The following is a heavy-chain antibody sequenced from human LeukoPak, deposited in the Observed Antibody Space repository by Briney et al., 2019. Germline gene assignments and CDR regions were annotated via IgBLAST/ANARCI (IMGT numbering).Heavy chain of an antibody. Sequence: ASVKVSCKASGGTFSSYAISWVRQAPGQGREWMGGIIPIFGTSNYAQKFQGRVTITADESTSTAYMELSSLRSEDTAVYYCATSPNYYDSSGYALSDYWGQGTLVTVSS. V-gene: IGHV1-69*13. CDR1: GGTFSSYA. CDR3: ATSPNYYDSSGYALSDY. CDR2: IIPIFGTS. D-gene: IGHD3-22*01. J-gene: IGHJ4*02.